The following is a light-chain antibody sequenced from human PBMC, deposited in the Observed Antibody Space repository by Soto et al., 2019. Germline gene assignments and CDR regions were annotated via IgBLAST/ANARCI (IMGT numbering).Light chain of an antibody. V-gene: IGKV1-5*01. CDR3: QQYNSYPWT. J-gene: IGKJ1*01. Sequence: DIQMTQSPSTLSASVGDRVTITCRASQSISSWLAWYQQKPGKAPKLLIYDASALESGVPSRFSGSGSGTEFTLTINSLQPDDFANYYCQQYNSYPWTFGQGTKVEIK. CDR1: QSISSW. CDR2: DAS.